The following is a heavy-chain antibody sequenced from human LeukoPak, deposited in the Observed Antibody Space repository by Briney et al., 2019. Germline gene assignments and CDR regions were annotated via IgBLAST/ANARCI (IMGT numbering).Heavy chain of an antibody. CDR1: GGSMTDRY. CDR3: ARAVAAYGEYGMDV. J-gene: IGHJ6*02. D-gene: IGHD4-17*01. V-gene: IGHV4-59*01. CDR2: IYYSGST. Sequence: SSETLSLTCGVSGGSMTDRYWSWIRQPPGKELEWIAYIYYSGSTNYNPSLKSRVTVSIDTSKNQFFLRVNSVTAADTAVYYCARAVAAYGEYGMDVWGQGTTVTVSS.